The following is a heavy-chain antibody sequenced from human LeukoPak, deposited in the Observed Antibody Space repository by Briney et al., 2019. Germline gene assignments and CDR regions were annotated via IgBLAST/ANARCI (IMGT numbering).Heavy chain of an antibody. V-gene: IGHV1-46*01. D-gene: IGHD3-10*01. Sequence: ASAKVSCKASAYTFSSYLMHWVRQAPGQGLEWMGTIDPSGGSTDYAQKFQGRVTMTRDTSTNTVYMELSSLRSEDTAVYFCARDLGLRGVTNWFDPWGQGTLVTVSS. CDR1: AYTFSSYL. CDR3: ARDLGLRGVTNWFDP. CDR2: IDPSGGST. J-gene: IGHJ5*02.